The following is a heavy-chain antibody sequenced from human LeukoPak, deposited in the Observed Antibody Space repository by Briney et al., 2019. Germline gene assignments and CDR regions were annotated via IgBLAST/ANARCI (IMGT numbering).Heavy chain of an antibody. CDR3: AKPYCSGGSCYPEYDAFGI. CDR1: GFTFSSYA. Sequence: GGSLRLSCAASGFTFSSYAMSWDRQAPGKGLEWVSAISGSGGSTYYADSVKGRFTISRDNSRNTLYLQMNSLRAEDTAVYYCAKPYCSGGSCYPEYDAFGIWGQGTMVTVSS. D-gene: IGHD2-15*01. V-gene: IGHV3-23*01. J-gene: IGHJ3*02. CDR2: ISGSGGST.